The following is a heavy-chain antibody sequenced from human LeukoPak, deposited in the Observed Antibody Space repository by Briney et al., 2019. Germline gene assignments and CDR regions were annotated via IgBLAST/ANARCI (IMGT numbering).Heavy chain of an antibody. CDR3: AKSPRARFWSGYPDY. V-gene: IGHV3-23*01. Sequence: PGGSLRLSCAASGFTFRSYAMSWVRQAPGKGLEWVSSISSGGGSSYYADSVKGRFTISRDNSKNTVYLQMNSLRAEDTAVYYCAKSPRARFWSGYPDYWGQGTLVTVSS. J-gene: IGHJ4*02. D-gene: IGHD3-3*01. CDR2: ISSGGGSS. CDR1: GFTFRSYA.